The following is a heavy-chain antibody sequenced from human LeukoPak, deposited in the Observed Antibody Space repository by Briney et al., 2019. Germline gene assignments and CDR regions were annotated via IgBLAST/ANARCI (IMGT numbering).Heavy chain of an antibody. V-gene: IGHV1-8*01. CDR2: MNPNSGNT. Sequence: ASVKVSCKASGYTFTSYDINWVRQATGQGLEWMGWMNPNSGNTGYAQKFQGRVTMTRNTSISTAYMELSSLRSEDTAVYYCARGVVRGVKLYYWGQGTLVTVSS. CDR1: GYTFTSYD. J-gene: IGHJ4*02. D-gene: IGHD3-10*01. CDR3: ARGVVRGVKLYY.